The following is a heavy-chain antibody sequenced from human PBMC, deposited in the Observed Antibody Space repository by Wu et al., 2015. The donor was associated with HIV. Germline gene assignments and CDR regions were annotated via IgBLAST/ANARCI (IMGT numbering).Heavy chain of an antibody. CDR1: GDTFSSYA. CDR3: ARDRDYYDSGGSDAFDI. Sequence: QVQLVQSATEGKKPGSSVKVSCKASGDTFSSYAISWVRQAPGQGLEWMGRIIPIFDTANYAQKFQGRVTITTDESTSTAYMELSSLRSEDTAVYYCARDRDYYDSGGSDAFDIWGQGTMVTVSS. V-gene: IGHV1-69*05. J-gene: IGHJ3*02. CDR2: IIPIFDTA. D-gene: IGHD3-22*01.